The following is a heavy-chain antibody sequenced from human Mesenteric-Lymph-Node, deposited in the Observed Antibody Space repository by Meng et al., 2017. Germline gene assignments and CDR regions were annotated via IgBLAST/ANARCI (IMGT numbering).Heavy chain of an antibody. CDR2: ISSGGTTI. Sequence: SCAASGFNFGDYYMTWIRQAPGKGLEWISYISSGGTTIFYADSVKGRFTISRDNADKSLYLQMNSLRAEDTAVYYCARDRGYYDTSGYYYVGRIDPWGQGTLVTVSS. CDR1: GFNFGDYY. J-gene: IGHJ5*02. V-gene: IGHV3-11*04. CDR3: ARDRGYYDTSGYYYVGRIDP. D-gene: IGHD3-22*01.